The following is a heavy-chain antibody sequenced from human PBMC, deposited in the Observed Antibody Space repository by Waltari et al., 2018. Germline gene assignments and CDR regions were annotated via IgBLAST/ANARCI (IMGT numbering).Heavy chain of an antibody. CDR1: GGSISSHY. CDR2: IYYSGST. V-gene: IGHV4-59*11. CDR3: ARGSFTVTTYYYYYGMDV. D-gene: IGHD4-17*01. J-gene: IGHJ6*02. Sequence: QVQLQESGPGLVKPSETLSLTCTVSGGSISSHYWSWIRHPPGKGLEWIGYIYYSGSTNYNPSLKSRVTISVDTSKNQFSLKLSSVTAADTAVYYCARGSFTVTTYYYYYGMDVWGQGTTVTVSS.